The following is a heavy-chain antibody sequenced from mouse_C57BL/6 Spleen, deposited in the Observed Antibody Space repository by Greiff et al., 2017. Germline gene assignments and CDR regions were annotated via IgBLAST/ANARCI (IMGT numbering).Heavy chain of an antibody. Sequence: EVKLMESGPGLVKPSQSLSLTCSVTGYSITSGYYWNWIRQFPGNKLEWMGYISYDGSNNYNPSLKNRISITRDTSKYQFFLKLNSVTTEDTATYYCARGGDYGNYGFAYWGQGTLVTVSA. J-gene: IGHJ3*01. D-gene: IGHD2-1*01. CDR1: GYSITSGYY. CDR2: ISYDGSN. V-gene: IGHV3-6*01. CDR3: ARGGDYGNYGFAY.